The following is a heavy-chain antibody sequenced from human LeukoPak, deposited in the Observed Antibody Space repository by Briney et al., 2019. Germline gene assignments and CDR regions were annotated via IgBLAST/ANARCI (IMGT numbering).Heavy chain of an antibody. CDR1: GGSISRIIYY. V-gene: IGHV4-39*01. D-gene: IGHD4-17*01. J-gene: IGHJ3*02. CDR3: ARHFDNGDYKKTFDI. Sequence: SETLSLTCTVSGGSISRIIYYWGWIRQPPGKGLEWIGSIYYTGSTYYTPSLRSRVTISVDTSKNQFSLKLSAVTAADTAVYYCARHFDNGDYKKTFDIWGQGTMVTVSS. CDR2: IYYTGST.